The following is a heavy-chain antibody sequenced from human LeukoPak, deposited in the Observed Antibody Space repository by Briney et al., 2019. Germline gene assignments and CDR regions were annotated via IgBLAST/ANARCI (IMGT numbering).Heavy chain of an antibody. J-gene: IGHJ6*02. CDR1: GITFINHA. V-gene: IGHV3-30-3*02. CDR2: ISYDGSNT. D-gene: IGHD5-18*01. CDR3: AKSPAREGGYSRALQGMDV. Sequence: PGGSLRLSCAASGITFINHAMDWVRQAPGKGLEWVAVISYDGSNTYYADSVKGRFTISRDNSNTLYLQMSTLRAEDTAVYYCAKSPAREGGYSRALQGMDVWGQGTTVTVSS.